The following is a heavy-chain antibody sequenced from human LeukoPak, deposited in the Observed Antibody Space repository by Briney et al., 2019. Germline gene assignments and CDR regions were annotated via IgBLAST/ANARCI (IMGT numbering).Heavy chain of an antibody. V-gene: IGHV5-51*01. CDR1: GYSFTSYW. J-gene: IGHJ4*02. CDR2: IYPGDSDT. Sequence: GESLKISCKGSGYSFTSYWIGWVRQMPGKGLEWMGIIYPGDSDTRYSPSFQGQVTISADKSISTAYLQWSSLKASDTAMYYCARQGPEMATICHFDYWGQGTLVTVSS. CDR3: ARQGPEMATICHFDY. D-gene: IGHD5-24*01.